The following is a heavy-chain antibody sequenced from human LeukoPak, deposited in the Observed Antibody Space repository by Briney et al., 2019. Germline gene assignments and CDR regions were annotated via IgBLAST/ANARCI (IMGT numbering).Heavy chain of an antibody. CDR1: GTTFTSDD. J-gene: IGHJ4*02. CDR2: MHPNSGTT. D-gene: IGHD3-3*01. V-gene: IGHV1-8*01. CDR3: ASDDFWRGYDTYYFDF. Sequence: SVNASNTASGTTFTSDDINWVRQATGQGLEWMGWMHPNSGTTDYPKNLEGRVTMTRNTSISTAYMELSILRSEDTAVYYCASDDFWRGYDTYYFDFWGQETLVAVSS.